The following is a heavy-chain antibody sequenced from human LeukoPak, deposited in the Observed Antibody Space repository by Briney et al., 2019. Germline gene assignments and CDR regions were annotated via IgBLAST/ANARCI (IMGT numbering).Heavy chain of an antibody. Sequence: GGSLRLSCAASGFTFSSYAMSWVRQAPGKGLEWVSAISGSGGSTYYADSVKGRFTISRDNSKNTLYLQMNSLRAKDTAVYYCAKDGSITMIVVVVDAFDIWGQGTTVTVSS. CDR2: ISGSGGST. J-gene: IGHJ3*02. CDR3: AKDGSITMIVVVVDAFDI. CDR1: GFTFSSYA. D-gene: IGHD3-22*01. V-gene: IGHV3-23*01.